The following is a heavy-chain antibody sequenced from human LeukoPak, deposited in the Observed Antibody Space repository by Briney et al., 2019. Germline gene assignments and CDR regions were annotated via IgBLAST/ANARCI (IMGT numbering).Heavy chain of an antibody. J-gene: IGHJ4*03. V-gene: IGHV4-4*02. Sequence: PSETLSLTCAVCGGSINTTNWWSWGRQPPGKGLEWIGEFHLNGATNYNPSLESRFSMSIDKSNNHLSLEVTSVTAADTAMYYCTRESGAFSPFGFWGHATLVTVSS. D-gene: IGHD1-26*01. CDR1: GGSINTTNW. CDR3: TRESGAFSPFGF. CDR2: FHLNGAT.